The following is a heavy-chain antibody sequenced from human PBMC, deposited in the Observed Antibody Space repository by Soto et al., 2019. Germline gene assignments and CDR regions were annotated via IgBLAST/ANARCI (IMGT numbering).Heavy chain of an antibody. CDR2: ISSSSSYI. Sequence: EVQLVESGGGLVKPGGSLRLSCAASRFTFSSYSMNWVRQAPGKGLEWVSSISSSSSYIYYGDSVKGRFTISRDNAKNSLYLQMNSLRAEDTAVYYCARGLPDGSGQYCDYWGQGTLVTVSS. D-gene: IGHD3-10*01. V-gene: IGHV3-21*01. CDR3: ARGLPDGSGQYCDY. CDR1: RFTFSSYS. J-gene: IGHJ4*02.